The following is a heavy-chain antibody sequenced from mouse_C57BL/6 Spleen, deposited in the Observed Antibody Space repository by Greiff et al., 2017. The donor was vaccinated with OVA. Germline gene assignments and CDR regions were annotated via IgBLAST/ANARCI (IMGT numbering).Heavy chain of an antibody. D-gene: IGHD2-1*01. CDR3: ARDLLGFDY. V-gene: IGHV1-82*01. CDR1: GYAFSSSW. Sequence: QVQLQQSGPELVKPGASVTISCKASGYAFSSSWMNWVKQRPGKGLEWIGRIYPGDGDTNYNGKFKGKATLTADKSSSTAYMQLSSLTSEDSAVYFCARDLLGFDYWGQGTTLTVSS. CDR2: IYPGDGDT. J-gene: IGHJ2*01.